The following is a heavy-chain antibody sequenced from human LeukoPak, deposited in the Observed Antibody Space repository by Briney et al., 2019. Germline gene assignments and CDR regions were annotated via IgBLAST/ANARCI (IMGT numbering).Heavy chain of an antibody. J-gene: IGHJ4*02. D-gene: IGHD3-3*01. CDR1: GFTFSNYE. Sequence: PGGSLRLSCAASGFTFSNYEMSWVRQAPGKGLEWVSSISGSGGNTYYADSVKGRFTISRDNSKNSLYLQMNSLRAEDTAVYYFAKDRTQSGSGRADDIDDWGQGTLVTVSS. V-gene: IGHV3-23*01. CDR3: AKDRTQSGSGRADDIDD. CDR2: ISGSGGNT.